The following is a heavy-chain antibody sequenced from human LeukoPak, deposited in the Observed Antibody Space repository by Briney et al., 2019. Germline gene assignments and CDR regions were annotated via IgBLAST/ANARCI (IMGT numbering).Heavy chain of an antibody. CDR3: ARQGVDGETDQYYFDY. CDR1: GGSISSSSYY. Sequence: SETLSLTCTVSGGSISSSSYYWGWIRQPPGKGLEWIGSIYYSGSTYYNPSLKSRVTISVDTSKNQFSLKLSSVTAADTAVYYCARQGVDGETDQYYFDYWGQGTLVTVSS. CDR2: IYYSGST. J-gene: IGHJ4*02. D-gene: IGHD5-12*01. V-gene: IGHV4-39*01.